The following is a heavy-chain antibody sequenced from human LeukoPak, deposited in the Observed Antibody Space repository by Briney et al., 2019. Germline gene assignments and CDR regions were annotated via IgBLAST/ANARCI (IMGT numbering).Heavy chain of an antibody. CDR3: ARDDTAYCGGDCYPFDY. V-gene: IGHV4-38-2*02. Sequence: SETLSLTCTVSGYSISSGYYWGWIRQPPGKGLEWIGSIYHSGSTYYNPSLKSRVTISVDTSKNQFSLKLSSVTAADTAVYYCARDDTAYCGGDCYPFDYWGQGTLVTVSS. CDR1: GYSISSGYY. D-gene: IGHD2-21*02. J-gene: IGHJ4*02. CDR2: IYHSGST.